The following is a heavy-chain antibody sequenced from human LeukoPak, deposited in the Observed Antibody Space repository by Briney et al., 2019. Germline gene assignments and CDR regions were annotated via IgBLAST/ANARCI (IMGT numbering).Heavy chain of an antibody. V-gene: IGHV1-2*02. CDR2: INPNTGST. Sequence: GASVKVSCKASGYMFTAYYIHWVRQAPGQGLEWMGWINPNTGSTNYAQKFQGRVTMTRDTSINTAYMELSSLKASDTAMYYCARSSGVPAANIKLNWFDPWGQGTLVTVSS. J-gene: IGHJ5*02. D-gene: IGHD2-2*01. CDR1: GYMFTAYY. CDR3: ARSSGVPAANIKLNWFDP.